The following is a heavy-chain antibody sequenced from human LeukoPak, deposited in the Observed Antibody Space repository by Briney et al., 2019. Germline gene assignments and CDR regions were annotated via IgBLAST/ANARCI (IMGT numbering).Heavy chain of an antibody. Sequence: GSLLLSCAVSGFTVSSNYMSWVRPAPGKGLEWVSVIYTGGSTYYADSVKGRFTVSRDNSKNTLYLQMNSLRAEDTAVDYCARDRNAAATDYWGQGTLVTVSS. V-gene: IGHV3-66*01. J-gene: IGHJ4*02. CDR1: GFTVSSNY. D-gene: IGHD6-13*01. CDR2: IYTGGST. CDR3: ARDRNAAATDY.